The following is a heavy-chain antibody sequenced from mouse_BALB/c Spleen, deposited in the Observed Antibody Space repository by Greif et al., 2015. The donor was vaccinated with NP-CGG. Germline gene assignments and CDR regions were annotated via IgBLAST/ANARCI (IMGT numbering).Heavy chain of an antibody. Sequence: EVKLMESGGGLVKPGGSLKLSCAASGFTFSSYAMSWVRQTPEKRLEWVATISSGGSYTYYPDSVKGRFTISRDNAKNTLYLQMSSLRSEDTAMYYCARVSLVGSAMDYWGQGTSVTVSS. J-gene: IGHJ4*01. CDR1: GFTFSSYA. CDR3: ARVSLVGSAMDY. CDR2: ISSGGSYT. D-gene: IGHD2-10*02. V-gene: IGHV5-9-3*01.